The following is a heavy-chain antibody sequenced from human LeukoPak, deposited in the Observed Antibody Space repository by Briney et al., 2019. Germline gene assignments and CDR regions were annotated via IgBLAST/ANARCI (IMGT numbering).Heavy chain of an antibody. V-gene: IGHV4-59*12. J-gene: IGHJ3*02. D-gene: IGHD3-22*01. CDR2: IYYSGST. CDR1: GGSISSYY. CDR3: ARVRARSYDSSGYSIDAFDI. Sequence: SETLSLTCTVSGGSISSYYWSWIRQPPGKGLEWIGYIYYSGSTYYNPSLKSRVTISVDTSKNQFSLKLSSVTAADTAVYYCARVRARSYDSSGYSIDAFDIWGQGTMVTVSS.